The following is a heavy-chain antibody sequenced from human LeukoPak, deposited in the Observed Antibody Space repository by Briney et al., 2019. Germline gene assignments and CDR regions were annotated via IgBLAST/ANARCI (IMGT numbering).Heavy chain of an antibody. CDR2: INPSGGST. CDR3: ARDRRQWELLWLFVY. V-gene: IGHV1-46*03. Sequence: ASVKVSCKASGYTFTIYYMHWVRQAPGQGLEWMGIINPSGGSTSYAQNFRGRVTMTRDTSTSKVYMELSSLRSEGTAVYYCARDRRQWELLWLFVYWGQGTLVTVSS. CDR1: GYTFTIYY. J-gene: IGHJ4*02. D-gene: IGHD1-26*01.